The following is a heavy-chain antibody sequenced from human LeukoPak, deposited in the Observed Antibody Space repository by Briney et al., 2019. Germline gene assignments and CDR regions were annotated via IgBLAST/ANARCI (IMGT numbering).Heavy chain of an antibody. J-gene: IGHJ6*03. CDR2: IIPIFGTA. CDR3: ARDLWGSSAGRDYYYYMDV. D-gene: IGHD6-6*01. CDR1: GGTFSSYA. V-gene: IGHV1-69*13. Sequence: SVKVSCKASGGTFSSYAISWVRQAPGQGLEWMGVIIPIFGTANYAQKFQGRVTITADESTSTAYMELSSLRSEDTAVYYCARDLWGSSAGRDYYYYMDVWGKGTTVTVSS.